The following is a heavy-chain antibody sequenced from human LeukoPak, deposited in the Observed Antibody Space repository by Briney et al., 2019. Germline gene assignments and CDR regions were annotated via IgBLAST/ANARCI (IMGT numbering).Heavy chain of an antibody. V-gene: IGHV3-73*01. CDR2: IRREDNTYAT. J-gene: IGHJ3*02. D-gene: IGHD4-17*01. CDR1: GFTFSGSA. CDR3: TRLPTVTTAFDI. Sequence: PGGSLRLSCATSGFTFSGSAIHWVRQASGKGLEWVGRIRREDNTYATAYAASVRGRFSISRDDSKNTAYLQMHGLRAEDTAVYYCTRLPTVTTAFDIWGQGTMVTVSS.